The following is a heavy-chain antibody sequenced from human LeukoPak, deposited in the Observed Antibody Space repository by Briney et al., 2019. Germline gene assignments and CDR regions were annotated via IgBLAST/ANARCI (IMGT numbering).Heavy chain of an antibody. D-gene: IGHD4-23*01. V-gene: IGHV3-21*04. J-gene: IGHJ4*02. CDR3: ARRAGGYSHPYDY. CDR1: GFTFSSYN. Sequence: GGSLRLSCAASGFTFSSYNMNWVRQAPGKGLEWASSISSSSSYIYYADSVKGRFTISRDNSKNTLYLQMNSLRAEDTAVYYCARRAGGYSHPYDYWGQGILVTVSS. CDR2: ISSSSSYI.